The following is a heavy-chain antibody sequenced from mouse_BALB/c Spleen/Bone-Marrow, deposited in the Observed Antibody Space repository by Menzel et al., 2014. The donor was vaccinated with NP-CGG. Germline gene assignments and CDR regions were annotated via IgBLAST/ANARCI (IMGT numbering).Heavy chain of an antibody. V-gene: IGHV5-4*02. Sequence: EVKLVESGGALVKPGGSLKLSCAASGFTFSDYFMYWVRRTPEKRLEWVATISDGGNYTCYPDSVKGRFTISRDNAKNNLHLQMNSLKSEDTAKYFCARDGDYGYAWFAFWGQGTLVTVSA. J-gene: IGHJ3*01. CDR2: ISDGGNYT. CDR3: ARDGDYGYAWFAF. D-gene: IGHD2-14*01. CDR1: GFTFSDYF.